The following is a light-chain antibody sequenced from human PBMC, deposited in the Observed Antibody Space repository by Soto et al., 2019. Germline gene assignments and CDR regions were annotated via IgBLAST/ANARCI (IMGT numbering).Light chain of an antibody. CDR3: SSYTSSSTLDVV. Sequence: QSVLTQPPSVSGAPGQRITISCAGTSSNIGAGYGVHWYQQLPGRAPKLLIHNYVNRPSGVPDRFSGSKSGTSASLAITGLQAEDEADYYCSSYTSSSTLDVVFGGGTKLTVL. CDR1: SSNIGAGYG. V-gene: IGLV1-40*01. J-gene: IGLJ2*01. CDR2: NYV.